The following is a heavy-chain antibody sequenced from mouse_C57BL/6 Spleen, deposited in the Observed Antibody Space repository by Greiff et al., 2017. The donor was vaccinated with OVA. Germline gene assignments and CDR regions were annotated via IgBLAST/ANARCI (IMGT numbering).Heavy chain of an antibody. J-gene: IGHJ3*01. V-gene: IGHV1-18*01. D-gene: IGHD2-4*01. CDR2: INPNNGGT. CDR3: ARLGRDDYDWAY. Sequence: VQLKQSGPELVKPGASVKIPCKASGYTFTDYNMDWVKQSHGKSLEWIGDINPNNGGTIYNQKFKGKATLTVDKSSSTAYMELRSLTSEDTAVYYCARLGRDDYDWAYWGQGTLVTVSA. CDR1: GYTFTDYN.